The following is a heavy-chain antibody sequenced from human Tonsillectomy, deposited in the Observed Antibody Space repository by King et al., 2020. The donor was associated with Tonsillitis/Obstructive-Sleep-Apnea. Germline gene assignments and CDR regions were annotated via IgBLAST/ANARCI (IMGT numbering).Heavy chain of an antibody. V-gene: IGHV3-33*01. J-gene: IGHJ6*02. CDR3: ARGDGDRIAVAGLYGMDV. Sequence: VQLVESGGGVVQPGRSLRLSCAASGFTFSSYGMHWVRQAPGKGLEWVAVIWYDGSNKYYADSVKGRFTISRDNSKNTLYLQMNSLRAEDTAVYYCARGDGDRIAVAGLYGMDVWGQGTTVTVSS. CDR2: IWYDGSNK. D-gene: IGHD6-19*01. CDR1: GFTFSSYG.